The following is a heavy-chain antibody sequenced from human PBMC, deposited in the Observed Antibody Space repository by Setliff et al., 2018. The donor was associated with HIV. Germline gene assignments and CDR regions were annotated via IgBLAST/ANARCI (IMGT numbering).Heavy chain of an antibody. CDR1: GGTFSSYA. J-gene: IGHJ3*02. V-gene: IGHV1-69*05. Sequence: PRASVKVSCKASGGTFSSYAISWVRQAPGQGLEWMGGIIPIFGTANYAQKFQGRVTITTDESTSTAYMELSSLRSEDTAVYYCARASSSGWAGSEMKDAFDIWGQGTMVTVSS. CDR3: ARASSSGWAGSEMKDAFDI. CDR2: IIPIFGTA. D-gene: IGHD6-19*01.